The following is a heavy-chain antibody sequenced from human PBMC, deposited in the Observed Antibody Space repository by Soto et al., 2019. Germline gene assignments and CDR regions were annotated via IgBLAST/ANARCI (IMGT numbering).Heavy chain of an antibody. D-gene: IGHD1-1*01. J-gene: IGHJ4*02. CDR2: ISAYNGNT. CDR3: ARGSNDIDC. CDR1: GYTFTSYG. Sequence: QVQLVQSGAEVKKPGASVKVSCKASGYTFTSYGISWVRQAPGQGLEWMGWISAYNGNTNYAQKLQGRVTKPTDTTTGTADEGVRSVRSDDTAVYYCARGSNDIDCWGQGTLVTVSS. V-gene: IGHV1-18*01.